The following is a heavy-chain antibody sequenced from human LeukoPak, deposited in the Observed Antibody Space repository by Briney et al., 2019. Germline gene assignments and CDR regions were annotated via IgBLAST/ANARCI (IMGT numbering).Heavy chain of an antibody. V-gene: IGHV4-59*11. CDR1: GGSISGHY. CDR3: ARARAPGGYCSSTSCSDWFDP. CDR2: IYYSGST. D-gene: IGHD2-2*01. J-gene: IGHJ5*02. Sequence: KPSETLSLTCTVSGGSISGHYWSWIRQPPGKGLEWIACIYYSGSTHYNPSLKSRLTISVDTSKNQSSLKLSSVTAADTAVYYCARARAPGGYCSSTSCSDWFDPWGQGTLVTVSS.